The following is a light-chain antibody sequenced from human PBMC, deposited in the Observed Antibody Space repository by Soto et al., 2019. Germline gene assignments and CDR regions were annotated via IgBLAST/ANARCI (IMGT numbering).Light chain of an antibody. V-gene: IGLV4-69*01. J-gene: IGLJ2*01. CDR3: QAWDTGIVV. Sequence: QPVLTQSPSASASRGASVKLTCTLSSGHSTYAIAWLQQQPEKGPRSLMKLNSDGSHSKGSGIPDRFSGSASGAERYLTISGLQPEDEADYYCQAWDTGIVVFGGGTQLPS. CDR2: LNSDGSH. CDR1: SGHSTYA.